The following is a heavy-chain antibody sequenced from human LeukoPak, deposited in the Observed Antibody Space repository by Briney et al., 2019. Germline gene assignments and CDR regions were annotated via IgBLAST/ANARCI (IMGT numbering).Heavy chain of an antibody. V-gene: IGHV3-30*18. CDR3: AKDKLQLLILDYFDY. CDR2: ISYGGSNK. D-gene: IGHD4-11*01. Sequence: GGSLRLSCAASGFSFRSYGMHWVRQTPGKGLEWVAVISYGGSNKYYADSVKCRFTISRDNSKNTLYLQMNSLRPEDTAVYYCAKDKLQLLILDYFDYWGQGTLVTVSS. CDR1: GFSFRSYG. J-gene: IGHJ4*02.